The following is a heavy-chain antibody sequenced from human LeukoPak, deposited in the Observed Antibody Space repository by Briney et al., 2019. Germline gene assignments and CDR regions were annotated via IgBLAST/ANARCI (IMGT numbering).Heavy chain of an antibody. D-gene: IGHD6-13*01. CDR1: GGTFSSYA. Sequence: SVKVSCKASGGTFSSYAISWVRQAPRQGLEWMGGIIPIFGTANYAQKFQGRVTITADESTSTAYMELSSLRSEDTAVYYCARGLEYSSSWYFDYWGQGTLVTVSS. CDR2: IIPIFGTA. J-gene: IGHJ4*02. V-gene: IGHV1-69*13. CDR3: ARGLEYSSSWYFDY.